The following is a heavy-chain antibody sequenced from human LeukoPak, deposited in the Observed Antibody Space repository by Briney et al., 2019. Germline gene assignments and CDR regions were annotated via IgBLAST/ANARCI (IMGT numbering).Heavy chain of an antibody. CDR3: AREAAEDSSGYPYRYFDY. J-gene: IGHJ4*02. V-gene: IGHV4-39*07. Sequence: SETLSLTCTVSGGSISSSSYYWGWIRQPPGKGLEWIGEINHSGSTNYNPSLKSRVTISVDTSKNQFSLKLSSVTAADTAVYYCAREAAEDSSGYPYRYFDYWGQGTLVTVSS. D-gene: IGHD3-22*01. CDR2: INHSGST. CDR1: GGSISSSSYY.